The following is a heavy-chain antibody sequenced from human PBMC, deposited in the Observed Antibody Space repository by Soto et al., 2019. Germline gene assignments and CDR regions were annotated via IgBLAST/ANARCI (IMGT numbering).Heavy chain of an antibody. J-gene: IGHJ4*02. CDR1: GYTFTSYG. Sequence: QVQLVQSGAEVKKPGASVKVSCKASGYTFTSYGISWVRQAPGQGLEWMGWISAYNGNTNYAQKLQGRVTMTTDTSTSTAYMELRSLRSDDTAVYCCAREIRVRVAARQGPLDYWGQGTLVTVSS. V-gene: IGHV1-18*01. CDR3: AREIRVRVAARQGPLDY. CDR2: ISAYNGNT. D-gene: IGHD6-6*01.